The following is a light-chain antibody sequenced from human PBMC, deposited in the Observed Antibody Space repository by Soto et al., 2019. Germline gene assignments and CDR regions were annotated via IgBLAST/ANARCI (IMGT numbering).Light chain of an antibody. V-gene: IGKV4-1*01. J-gene: IGKJ3*01. CDR1: QSVLYSSNNKNY. CDR2: WAS. Sequence: DIVMTQSPDSLAVSLGERATINCKSSQSVLYSSNNKNYLAWYQQKPGQPPKLLIYWASTRESGVPDRFSGSWSGTDFSLTTSSLQAEDVAVYYCQQYYSTPLPFGPWTKVDIK. CDR3: QQYYSTPLP.